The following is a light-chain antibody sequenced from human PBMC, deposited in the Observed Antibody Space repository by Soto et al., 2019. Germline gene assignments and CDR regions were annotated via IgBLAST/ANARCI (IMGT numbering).Light chain of an antibody. V-gene: IGKV3-11*01. Sequence: EIVLTQSPATLSLSPGERATLSSTASQSVSSSLAWYQQKPGQAPRLLIYDASNRATGIPARFSGSGSGTDFTLTISSREPEDFAVYYCQQRSDWPPFTFGPGTKVDI. CDR1: QSVSSS. CDR3: QQRSDWPPFT. J-gene: IGKJ3*01. CDR2: DAS.